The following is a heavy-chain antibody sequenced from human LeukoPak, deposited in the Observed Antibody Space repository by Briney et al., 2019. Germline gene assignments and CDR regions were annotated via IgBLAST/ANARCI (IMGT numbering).Heavy chain of an antibody. D-gene: IGHD3-22*01. V-gene: IGHV4-38-2*02. CDR3: ARVGDTSGYFQHFDY. CDR2: INHRGST. CDR1: GYSISTDYY. J-gene: IGHJ4*01. Sequence: PSETLSLTCSVSGYSISTDYYWGWIRPAPGTGLEWIGIINHRGSTNYNPSLKSRVTISPDTSKNQFSLKLSSVTAADTAVYYCARVGDTSGYFQHFDYWGQGILVTVSS.